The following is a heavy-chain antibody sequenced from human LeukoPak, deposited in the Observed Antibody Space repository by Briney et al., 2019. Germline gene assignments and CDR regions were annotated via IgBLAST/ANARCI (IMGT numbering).Heavy chain of an antibody. Sequence: GASVKVSCKASGGTFSSYAISWVRQAPGQGLEWMGGIIPIFGTANYAQKFQGRVTITADESTSTAYMELSSLRSEDTAVYYCARDSLYGDYHYFDYWGQGTLVTVSS. CDR1: GGTFSSYA. V-gene: IGHV1-69*13. J-gene: IGHJ4*02. CDR2: IIPIFGTA. D-gene: IGHD4-17*01. CDR3: ARDSLYGDYHYFDY.